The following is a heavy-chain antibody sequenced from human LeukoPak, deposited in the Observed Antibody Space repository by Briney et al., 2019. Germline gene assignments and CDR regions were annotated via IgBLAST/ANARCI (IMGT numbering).Heavy chain of an antibody. J-gene: IGHJ4*02. D-gene: IGHD5-12*01. CDR3: AREGSGYPY. Sequence: GASVKVSCKASGYTFTGYYMHWVGQAPGQGLEWMGWINPNSGGTNYAQKFQGRVTMTRDTSISTAYMEVSRLTSDDTAVFYCAREGSGYPYWGQGTLVTVSS. V-gene: IGHV1-2*02. CDR1: GYTFTGYY. CDR2: INPNSGGT.